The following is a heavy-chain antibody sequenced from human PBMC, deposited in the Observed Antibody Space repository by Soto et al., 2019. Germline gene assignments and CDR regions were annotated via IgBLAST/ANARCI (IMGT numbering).Heavy chain of an antibody. CDR3: ARDLGGWPEY. Sequence: ASVKVSCEDCGYRLASYSMHSVHQAPGQRLEWMGWINAGNGNTKYSQKFQGRVTITRDTSASTAYMELSSLRSEDMAVYYCARDLGGWPEYLGQGTLVTVSP. V-gene: IGHV1-3*01. D-gene: IGHD2-15*01. J-gene: IGHJ4*02. CDR2: INAGNGNT. CDR1: GYRLASYS.